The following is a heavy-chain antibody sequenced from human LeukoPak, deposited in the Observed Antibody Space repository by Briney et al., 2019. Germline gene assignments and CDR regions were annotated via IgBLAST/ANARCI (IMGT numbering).Heavy chain of an antibody. Sequence: GGSLRLSCAASGFTFSTYAMTWVRQAPGKGLEWVSLISGTGGSTYYADSVKGRFTVSRDNAQNSLYLQMHSLRAEDTAVYYCARDPDILLGVNFDYWGQGALVIVSS. CDR2: ISGTGGST. D-gene: IGHD2-21*01. V-gene: IGHV3-23*01. J-gene: IGHJ4*02. CDR3: ARDPDILLGVNFDY. CDR1: GFTFSTYA.